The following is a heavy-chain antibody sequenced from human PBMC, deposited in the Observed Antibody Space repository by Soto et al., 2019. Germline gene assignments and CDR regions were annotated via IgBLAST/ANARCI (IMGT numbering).Heavy chain of an antibody. Sequence: PSETLSLTCSFSGGSVRSGETSWRWIRQSPGNGLEWIGHIHYSGSTYYNPSLRSRVTISLDMSKNQFSLHLSSVTAADTAVYFCPRGDSSGSDNSWFDAWGQGTMFTVSS. CDR1: GGSVRSGETS. D-gene: IGHD3-22*01. CDR2: IHYSGST. CDR3: PRGDSSGSDNSWFDA. V-gene: IGHV4-30-4*01. J-gene: IGHJ5*02.